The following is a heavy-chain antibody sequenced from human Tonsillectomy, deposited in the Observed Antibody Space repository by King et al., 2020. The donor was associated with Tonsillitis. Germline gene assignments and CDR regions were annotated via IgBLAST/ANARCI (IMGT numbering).Heavy chain of an antibody. CDR3: ASGGSGTFDY. J-gene: IGHJ4*02. V-gene: IGHV3-72*01. Sequence: DVQLVESGGGLVQPGGSLRLSCAASGFTFSDHHMDWVRQAPGKGLEWVGRTGNKANSYTTEYAASVKGRFTISRDDSKNSLYLQMNSLKTEDTAVYYCASGGSGTFDYWGQGTLVTVSS. CDR1: GFTFSDHH. CDR2: TGNKANSYTT. D-gene: IGHD3-10*01.